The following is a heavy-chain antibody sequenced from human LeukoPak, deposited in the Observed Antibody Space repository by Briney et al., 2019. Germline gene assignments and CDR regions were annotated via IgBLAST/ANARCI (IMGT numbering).Heavy chain of an antibody. J-gene: IGHJ6*02. Sequence: PGRSLRRSCAASGFTFSSYGMHWVRQAPGKGLEWVAVISYDGSNKYYADSVKGRFTISRDNSKNTLYLQMNSLRAEDTAVYYCAKDQGSPGYYYGMDVWGQGTTVTVSS. CDR3: AKDQGSPGYYYGMDV. D-gene: IGHD2-15*01. CDR1: GFTFSSYG. CDR2: ISYDGSNK. V-gene: IGHV3-30*18.